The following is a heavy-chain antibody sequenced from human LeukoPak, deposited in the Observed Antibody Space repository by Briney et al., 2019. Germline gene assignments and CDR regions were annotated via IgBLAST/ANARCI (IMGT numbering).Heavy chain of an antibody. Sequence: ASVKVSCKASGGTFSSYAISWVRQAPGQGLEWMGGIIPIFGTADYAQKFQGRVTITTDESTSTAYMELSSLRSEDTAVYYCARVIGQTRRNWFDPWGQGTLVTVSS. CDR1: GGTFSSYA. D-gene: IGHD3-22*01. CDR3: ARVIGQTRRNWFDP. CDR2: IIPIFGTA. V-gene: IGHV1-69*05. J-gene: IGHJ5*02.